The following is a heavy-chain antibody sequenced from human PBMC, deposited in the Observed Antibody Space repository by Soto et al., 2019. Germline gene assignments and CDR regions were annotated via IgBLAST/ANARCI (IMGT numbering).Heavy chain of an antibody. CDR2: ISWDGGST. Sequence: EVQLVESGGVVVQPGGSLRLSCAASGFTFDDYTMHWVRQAPGKGLEWVSLISWDGGSTYYADSVKGRFTISRDNSKNSLYLQMNSLRTEDTALYYCAKGTESGYCSGGCCCSLAMGYWGQGTLVTVSS. CDR3: AKGTESGYCSGGCCCSLAMGY. D-gene: IGHD2-15*01. J-gene: IGHJ4*02. CDR1: GFTFDDYT. V-gene: IGHV3-43*01.